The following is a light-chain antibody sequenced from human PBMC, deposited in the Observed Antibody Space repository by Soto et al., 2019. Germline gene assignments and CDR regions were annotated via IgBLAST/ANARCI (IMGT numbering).Light chain of an antibody. J-gene: IGLJ2*01. Sequence: QSALTQPASVSGSPGQSITISCTGTSSDVGGYNYVSWYQQHPGKAPKLMIYDVSNRPSGVSNRFSGSKSGNTASLTISGLQAEDEADYYCSSYTSRTTLEIGGGTQLTVL. CDR3: SSYTSRTTLE. CDR2: DVS. V-gene: IGLV2-14*01. CDR1: SSDVGGYNY.